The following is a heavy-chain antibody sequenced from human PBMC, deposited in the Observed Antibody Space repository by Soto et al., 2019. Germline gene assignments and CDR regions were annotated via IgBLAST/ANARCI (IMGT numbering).Heavy chain of an antibody. V-gene: IGHV5-10-1*01. D-gene: IGHD3-9*01. Sequence: GGALKISCKASGYSFSSHLITRVRPMPRKSLGWMGRINPRDSYTNYSPSLQGHVTISADKSISTAYLQWSSLKASDTAIYYCARRIYYDLLTGYPHDYFDPWGQGTLVTVSS. CDR1: GYSFSSHL. J-gene: IGHJ5*02. CDR2: INPRDSYT. CDR3: ARRIYYDLLTGYPHDYFDP.